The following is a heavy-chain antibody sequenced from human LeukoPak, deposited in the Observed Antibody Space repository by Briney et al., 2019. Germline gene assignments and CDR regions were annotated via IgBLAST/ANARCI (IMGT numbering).Heavy chain of an antibody. CDR3: TTNHAFDI. Sequence: GRSLRLSCAASGFIFSSYGMHWVRQAPGKGLEWVAVISYDGSNKYYADSVKGRFTISRDNSKNTLYVQMNSLKTEDTALYYCTTNHAFDIWGQGTMVTVSS. CDR2: ISYDGSNK. J-gene: IGHJ3*02. D-gene: IGHD1-14*01. CDR1: GFIFSSYG. V-gene: IGHV3-30*03.